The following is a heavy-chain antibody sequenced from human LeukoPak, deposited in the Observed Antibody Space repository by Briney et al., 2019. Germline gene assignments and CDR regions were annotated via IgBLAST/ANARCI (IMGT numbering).Heavy chain of an antibody. D-gene: IGHD1-26*01. J-gene: IGHJ6*02. Sequence: GASLKISCKGSGYSFTSYWIGWVRQMPGKGLEWMGIIYPGDSDTRYSPSFQGQVTISADKSISTAYLQWSSLKASDTAMYYCARRAGSYYDYYGMDVWGQGTTVTVSS. V-gene: IGHV5-51*01. CDR1: GYSFTSYW. CDR3: ARRAGSYYDYYGMDV. CDR2: IYPGDSDT.